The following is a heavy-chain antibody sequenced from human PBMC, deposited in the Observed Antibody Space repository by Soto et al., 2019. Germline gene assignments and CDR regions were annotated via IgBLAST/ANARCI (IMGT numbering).Heavy chain of an antibody. V-gene: IGHV3-30*18. CDR3: AKDHSDPTPYYYYYYGMDV. J-gene: IGHJ6*02. Sequence: GGSLRLSCAASGFTFSSYGMHWVRQAPGKGLEWVAVISYDGSNKYYADSVKGRFTISRDNSKNTLYLQMNSLRAEDTAVYYCAKDHSDPTPYYYYYYGMDVWGQGTTVTVSS. CDR2: ISYDGSNK. CDR1: GFTFSSYG.